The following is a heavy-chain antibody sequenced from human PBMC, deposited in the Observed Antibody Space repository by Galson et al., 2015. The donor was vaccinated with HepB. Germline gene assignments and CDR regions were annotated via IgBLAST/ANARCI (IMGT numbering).Heavy chain of an antibody. CDR1: GGSIGDYY. Sequence: SETLSLTCTVPGGSIGDYYWSWIRQPPGKGLEWIGYIYYSGSTNYNPSLKSRVTISVDTSKNQFSLRLSSVTAADTALYYCARAGNDYIWGSYRSAFDYWGQGTLVTVSS. CDR3: ARAGNDYIWGSYRSAFDY. V-gene: IGHV4-59*01. CDR2: IYYSGST. J-gene: IGHJ4*02. D-gene: IGHD3-16*02.